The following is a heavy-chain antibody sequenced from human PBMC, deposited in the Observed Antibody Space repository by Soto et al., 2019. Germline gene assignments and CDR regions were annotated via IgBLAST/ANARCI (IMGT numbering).Heavy chain of an antibody. Sequence: PSETLSLTCAVSGGSISSSNWWRWVRQPPGKGLEWIGEIYHSGSTNYNPSLKSRVTISVDKSKNQFSLKLSSVTAADTAVYYCAFFDYFCSGYYWFDFWGQGSLVPVSS. J-gene: IGHJ4*02. D-gene: IGHD3-3*01. CDR3: AFFDYFCSGYYWFDF. CDR1: GGSISSSNW. CDR2: IYHSGST. V-gene: IGHV4-4*02.